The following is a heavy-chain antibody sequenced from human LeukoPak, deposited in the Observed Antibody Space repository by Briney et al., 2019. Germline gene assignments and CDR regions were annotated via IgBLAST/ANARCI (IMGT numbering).Heavy chain of an antibody. CDR1: GFTFSNYD. V-gene: IGHV3-23*01. CDR2: ISGSGSST. J-gene: IGHJ4*02. CDR3: AKAIAATGRWWIFDY. D-gene: IGHD6-13*01. Sequence: PGGSLRLSCAASGFTFSNYDMGWVRQAPGEGLEWVSSISGSGSSTYYADSVKGRFTISRDNPQNAQYLQMSSLRAEDTAVYYCAKAIAATGRWWIFDYWGQGTLVIVSS.